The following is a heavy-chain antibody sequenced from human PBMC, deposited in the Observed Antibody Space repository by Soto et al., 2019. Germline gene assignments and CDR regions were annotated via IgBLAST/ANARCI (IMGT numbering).Heavy chain of an antibody. CDR3: ARGIAARAGGNYYYYGMDV. CDR2: IIPIFGTA. D-gene: IGHD6-25*01. CDR1: GGTFSSYA. Sequence: QVQLVQSGAEVKKPGSSVKVSCKASGGTFSSYAISWVRQAPGQGLEWMGGIIPIFGTANYAQKFQGRVTITADESTSTAYMELSSLRSEDTAVYYCARGIAARAGGNYYYYGMDVWGQGTTVTVSS. V-gene: IGHV1-69*01. J-gene: IGHJ6*02.